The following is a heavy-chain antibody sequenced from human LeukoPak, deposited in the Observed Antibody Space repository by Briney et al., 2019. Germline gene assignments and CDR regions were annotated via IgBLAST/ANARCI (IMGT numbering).Heavy chain of an antibody. J-gene: IGHJ5*01. D-gene: IGHD4-11*01. V-gene: IGHV3-23*01. CDR1: GFTFSSYG. CDR3: AKDLHDYGNYVGWFDS. Sequence: GRSLRLSCAASGFTFSSYGMHWVRQAPGKGLEWVSAISGSGASAYYADSVQGRFTISRDNSKTTLFLQMNSLRAEDTAVYYCAKDLHDYGNYVGWFDSWGQGTLVTVSS. CDR2: ISGSGASA.